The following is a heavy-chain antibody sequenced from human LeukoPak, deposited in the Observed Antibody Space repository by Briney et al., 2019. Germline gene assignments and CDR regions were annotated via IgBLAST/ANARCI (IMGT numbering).Heavy chain of an antibody. CDR1: GFTFSSYS. J-gene: IGHJ3*02. V-gene: IGHV3-48*04. CDR2: ISSSSSTI. CDR3: ASLYGDYALFDAFDI. Sequence: GGSLRLSCAASGFTFSSYSMNWVRQAPGKGLEWVSYISSSSSTIYYADSVKGRFTISRDNAKNSLYLQMNSLRAEDTAVYYCASLYGDYALFDAFDIWGQGTMVTVSS. D-gene: IGHD4-17*01.